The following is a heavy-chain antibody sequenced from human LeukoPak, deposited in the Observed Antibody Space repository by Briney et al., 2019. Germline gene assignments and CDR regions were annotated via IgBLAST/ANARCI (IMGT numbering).Heavy chain of an antibody. J-gene: IGHJ4*02. CDR3: ARGDWGFSFDY. V-gene: IGHV4-59*01. Sequence: PSETLSLTCTVSGGSISSYYWSWLRQPPGKGLEWIGYIYYSGSTNYNPSLKSRVTISVDTSKNQFSLKLSSVTAADTAVYYCARGDWGFSFDYWGQGTLVTVSS. CDR1: GGSISSYY. D-gene: IGHD7-27*01. CDR2: IYYSGST.